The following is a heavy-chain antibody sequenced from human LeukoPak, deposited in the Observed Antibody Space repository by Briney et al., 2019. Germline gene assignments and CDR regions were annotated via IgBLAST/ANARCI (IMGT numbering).Heavy chain of an antibody. D-gene: IGHD6-13*01. Sequence: GGSLRLSCAASGFTFSSYGMSWVRQAPGKGLEWVSAISGSGGSTYYADSVKGRFTISRDNSKNTLYLQMNSLRAEDTAVYYCAKAAAAGTDWYYYYYMDVWGKGTTVTISS. CDR2: ISGSGGST. CDR3: AKAAAAGTDWYYYYYMDV. J-gene: IGHJ6*03. CDR1: GFTFSSYG. V-gene: IGHV3-23*01.